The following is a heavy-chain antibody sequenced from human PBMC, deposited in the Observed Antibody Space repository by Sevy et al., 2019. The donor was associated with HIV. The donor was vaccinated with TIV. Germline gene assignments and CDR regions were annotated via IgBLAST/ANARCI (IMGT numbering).Heavy chain of an antibody. CDR3: ARTYYYESSGYYHYFEY. CDR1: GYTFTSYG. V-gene: IGHV1-18*04. Sequence: ASVKVSCKASGYTFTSYGISWVRQAPGQGLAWMGWISAYNGNINYAQNLQGRVTMTTDTSTSTAYMELRSLRSDDTAVYYCARTYYYESSGYYHYFEYWGQGTLVTVSS. J-gene: IGHJ4*02. CDR2: ISAYNGNI. D-gene: IGHD3-22*01.